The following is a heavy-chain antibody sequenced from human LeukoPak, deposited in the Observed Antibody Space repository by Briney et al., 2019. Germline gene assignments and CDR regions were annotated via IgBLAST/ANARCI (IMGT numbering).Heavy chain of an antibody. J-gene: IGHJ4*02. V-gene: IGHV1-8*01. CDR3: ARGLPVDIVATISDY. D-gene: IGHD5-12*01. CDR2: MNPNSGNT. Sequence: GASVKVSCKASGYTFTSYDINWVRQATGQGLEWMGWMNPNSGNTGYAQKFQGRVTMTRKTSISTAYMELSSLRSEDTAVYYCARGLPVDIVATISDYWGQGTLVTVSS. CDR1: GYTFTSYD.